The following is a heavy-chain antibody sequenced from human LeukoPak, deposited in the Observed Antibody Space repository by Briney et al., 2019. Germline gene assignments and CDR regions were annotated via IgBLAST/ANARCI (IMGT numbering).Heavy chain of an antibody. CDR2: ISYSGST. J-gene: IGHJ2*01. V-gene: IGHV4-39*02. D-gene: IGHD5-24*01. CDR1: GATISTYNDY. CDR3: ARRRRDGYNNYWYFDF. Sequence: SETLSLTCTASGATISTYNDYWAWMRQPPGQGLEWIGGISYSGSTYYNPSLESRVTISIDTSKNDFSLQVSSVTAADTAVYYCARRRRDGYNNYWYFDFWGRGTLVTVSS.